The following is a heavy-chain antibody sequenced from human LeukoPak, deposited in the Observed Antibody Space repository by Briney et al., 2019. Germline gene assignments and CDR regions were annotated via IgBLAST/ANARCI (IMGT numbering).Heavy chain of an antibody. CDR3: ARTPPRDGYNSDPYYFDY. CDR2: IYYSGST. D-gene: IGHD5-24*01. Sequence: SETLSLTCTVSGSSISSGDYYWSWIRQPPGKGLEWIGYIYYSGSTYYNPSLKSRVTISVDTSKNQFSLKLSSVTAADTAVYYCARTPPRDGYNSDPYYFDYWGQGTLVTVSS. J-gene: IGHJ4*02. CDR1: GSSISSGDYY. V-gene: IGHV4-30-4*01.